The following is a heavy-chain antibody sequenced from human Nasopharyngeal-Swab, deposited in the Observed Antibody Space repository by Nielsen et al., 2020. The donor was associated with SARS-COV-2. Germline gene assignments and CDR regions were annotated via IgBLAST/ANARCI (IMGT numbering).Heavy chain of an antibody. CDR3: ARDQDDLGFDP. D-gene: IGHD3-3*01. J-gene: IGHJ5*02. CDR2: ISSSGSTI. V-gene: IGHV3-11*04. CDR1: GFTVSSNY. Sequence: GESLKISCAASGFTVSSNYMSWIRQAPGKGLEWVSYISSSGSTIYYADSVKGRFTISRDNAKNSLYLQMNSLRAEDTAVYYCARDQDDLGFDPWGQGTLVTVSS.